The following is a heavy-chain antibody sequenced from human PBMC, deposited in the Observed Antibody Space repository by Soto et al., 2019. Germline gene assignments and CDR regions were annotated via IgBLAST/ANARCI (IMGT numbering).Heavy chain of an antibody. CDR3: ARNCISTSCRGYYYYGMDV. J-gene: IGHJ6*02. V-gene: IGHV1-69*13. Sequence: SVKVSCKASGGTFSSYAISWVRQAPGQGLEWMGGIIPIFGTANYAQKFQGRVTITADESTSTAYMELSSLRSEDTAVYYCARNCISTSCRGYYYYGMDVWGQGTTVTVSS. D-gene: IGHD2-2*01. CDR2: IIPIFGTA. CDR1: GGTFSSYA.